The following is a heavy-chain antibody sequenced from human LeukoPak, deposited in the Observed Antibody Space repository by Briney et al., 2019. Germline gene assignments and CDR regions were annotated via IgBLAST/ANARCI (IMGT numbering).Heavy chain of an antibody. J-gene: IGHJ4*02. CDR3: ARPISPYSRGSRYYFDY. CDR1: GGTFSSYA. V-gene: IGHV1-69*01. D-gene: IGHD6-19*01. CDR2: IIPIFGTA. Sequence: SVKVSCKASGGTFSSYAISWVRQAPGQGLEWMGGIIPIFGTANYAQKFQGRVTITADESTSTAYMELSSLRSEDTAVYYCARPISPYSRGSRYYFDYWGQGTLVTVSS.